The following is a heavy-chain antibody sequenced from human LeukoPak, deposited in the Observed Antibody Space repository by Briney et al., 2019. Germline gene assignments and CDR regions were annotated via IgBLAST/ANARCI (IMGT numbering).Heavy chain of an antibody. Sequence: ASVKVSCKASGYTFTGYYMHWVRQAPGQGLEWMGWINLNSGGTNYAQKFQGRVTMTRDTSISTAYMELSRLRSDDTAVYYCARLLGYCSSTSCYSYYGMDVWGQGTTVTVSS. D-gene: IGHD2-2*01. CDR1: GYTFTGYY. CDR2: INLNSGGT. J-gene: IGHJ6*02. V-gene: IGHV1-2*02. CDR3: ARLLGYCSSTSCYSYYGMDV.